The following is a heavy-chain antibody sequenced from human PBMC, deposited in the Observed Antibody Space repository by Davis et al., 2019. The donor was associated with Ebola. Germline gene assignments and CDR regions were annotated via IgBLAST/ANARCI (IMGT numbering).Heavy chain of an antibody. CDR3: ARSGLSFGVVKYHYGMDV. CDR2: ISGSGGTT. J-gene: IGHJ6*04. Sequence: GESLKISCAASGFTFSSYAMSWVRQTPGKGLEWVSAISGSGGTTYYAGSVKGRFPVSRDNSKKTMYLQMNSLRAEDTAVYYCARSGLSFGVVKYHYGMDVWGKGTTVTVSS. V-gene: IGHV3-23*01. D-gene: IGHD3-3*01. CDR1: GFTFSSYA.